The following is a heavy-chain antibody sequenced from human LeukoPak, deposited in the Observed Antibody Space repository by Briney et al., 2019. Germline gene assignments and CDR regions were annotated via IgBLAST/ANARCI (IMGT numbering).Heavy chain of an antibody. CDR1: GFTFSSYA. CDR2: ISTNGGST. D-gene: IGHD6-13*01. V-gene: IGHV3-64D*06. Sequence: GGSLRLSCSASGFTFSSYAMHWVRQAPGPGLEYVSAISTNGGSTYYVDSVKGRFIISRDNSKNTLYLQMSSLRAEDTAVYYCVKIAAAALNYFDYWGQGSLVTVSS. J-gene: IGHJ4*02. CDR3: VKIAAAALNYFDY.